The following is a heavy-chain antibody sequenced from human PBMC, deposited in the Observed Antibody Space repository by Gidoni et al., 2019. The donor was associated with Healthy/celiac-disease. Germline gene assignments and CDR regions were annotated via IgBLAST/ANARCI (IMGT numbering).Heavy chain of an antibody. CDR3: ARGYDSSGSLAGQEVYYYYYMDV. CDR1: GGPFSSYA. CDR2: IIPFFGTA. D-gene: IGHD3-22*01. J-gene: IGHJ6*03. Sequence: QVQLVQSGAEVKKPGSSVKFSCKASGGPFSSYAISWVRQAPGQGLEWMGGIIPFFGTANYAQKFQGRVTITADKSTSTAYMELSSLRSEDTAVYYCARGYDSSGSLAGQEVYYYYYMDVWGKGTTVTVSS. V-gene: IGHV1-69*06.